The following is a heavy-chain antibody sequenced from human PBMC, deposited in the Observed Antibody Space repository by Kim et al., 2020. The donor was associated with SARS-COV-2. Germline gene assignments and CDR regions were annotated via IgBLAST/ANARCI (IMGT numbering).Heavy chain of an antibody. CDR3: ARKQSSGSGCFDY. V-gene: IGHV3-23*01. Sequence: GGSLRLSCAASGFTFSSYAMSWVRQAPGKGLEWVSAISGGGGGTYYADSVKGRFTISRDNSKNTLYLHMNSLRAEDTAVYYCARKQSSGSGCFDYWGQGTLVTVSS. CDR1: GFTFSSYA. J-gene: IGHJ4*02. CDR2: ISGGGGGT. D-gene: IGHD6-19*01.